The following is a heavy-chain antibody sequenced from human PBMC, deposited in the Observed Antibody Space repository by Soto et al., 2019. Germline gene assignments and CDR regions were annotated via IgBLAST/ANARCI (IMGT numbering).Heavy chain of an antibody. D-gene: IGHD4-17*01. V-gene: IGHV1-3*01. CDR1: GYTFTSYA. J-gene: IGHJ6*02. Sequence: QVQLVQSGAEVKKPGASVKVSCKASGYTFTSYAMHWVRQAPGQRLEWMGWINAGNGNTKYSQKFQGRVTITRDTSASTAYKELSSLRSEDTAVYYCARTVGYYYGMDVWGQGNTVTVSS. CDR2: INAGNGNT. CDR3: ARTVGYYYGMDV.